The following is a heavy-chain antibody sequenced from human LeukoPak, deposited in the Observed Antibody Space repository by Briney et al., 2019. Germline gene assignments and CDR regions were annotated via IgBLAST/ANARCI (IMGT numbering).Heavy chain of an antibody. CDR2: ISSSSSYI. J-gene: IGHJ6*02. V-gene: IGHV3-21*01. CDR3: ARETTVFHEYYDILTGYYQAAGGMDV. CDR1: GFTFSSYS. Sequence: GGSLRLSSAASGFTFSSYSMNCVRQAPGAGLERISSISSSSSYIYYAYSVKGRFTISRDNAKNSLYLQMNSLRAEDTAVYYCARETTVFHEYYDILTGYYQAAGGMDVWGQGTTVTVSS. D-gene: IGHD3-9*01.